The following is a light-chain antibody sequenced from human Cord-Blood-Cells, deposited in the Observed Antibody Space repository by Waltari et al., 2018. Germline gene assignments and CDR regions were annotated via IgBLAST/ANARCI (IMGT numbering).Light chain of an antibody. CDR2: AAS. CDR1: QSISSN. J-gene: IGKJ1*01. V-gene: IGKV1-39*01. CDR3: QQSYSTPQT. Sequence: DIQMTQSPSCLSASVADRVTITCRASQSISSNLNWYQQKPGKAPKLLIYAASSLQSGVPSRFSGSGSGTDFTLTISSLQPEDFATYYCQQSYSTPQTFGQGTKVEIK.